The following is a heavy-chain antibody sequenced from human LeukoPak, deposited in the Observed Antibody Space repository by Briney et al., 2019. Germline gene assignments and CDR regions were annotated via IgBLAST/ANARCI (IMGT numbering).Heavy chain of an antibody. J-gene: IGHJ4*02. CDR2: IYDSGET. D-gene: IGHD2-2*01. V-gene: IGHV4-30-4*08. Sequence: PSETLSLTCTVSGGSIGSGDYYWNWIRQPPGKGLEWIGYIYDSGETYYNPSLKSRVIISLDTSKNQFYLRLSSVTASDTAVYYCASDRGVVIPFGYWGQGTLVTVSS. CDR1: GGSIGSGDYY. CDR3: ASDRGVVIPFGY.